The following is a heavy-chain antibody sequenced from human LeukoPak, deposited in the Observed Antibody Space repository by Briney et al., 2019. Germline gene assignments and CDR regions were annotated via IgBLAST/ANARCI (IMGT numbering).Heavy chain of an antibody. CDR2: IDPSGPSV. CDR1: GYSFTNYK. V-gene: IGHV1-46*01. Sequence: ASVKVSCKASGYSFTNYKIHWPRQAPGQGLQWMGIIDPSGPSVTYAQIFKGRLIVTRDTSTSTVYMQLSSLRSEDSAMYYCARVVRYGGNLNYWGQGTLVTVSS. J-gene: IGHJ4*02. D-gene: IGHD4-23*01. CDR3: ARVVRYGGNLNY.